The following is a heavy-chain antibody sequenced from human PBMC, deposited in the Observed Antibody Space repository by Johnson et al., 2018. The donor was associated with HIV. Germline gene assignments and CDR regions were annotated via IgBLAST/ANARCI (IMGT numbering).Heavy chain of an antibody. CDR1: GFTFSSYC. CDR2: ISYDGSNK. J-gene: IGHJ3*02. Sequence: QVQLVESGGGVVQPGRSLRLSCAASGFTFSSYCMHWVRQAPGKGLEWVAVISYDGSNKFYADSMKGRFTISRDNFKNSLYLQMDSLRAEDTAVYYCAKDWGITMIVVVITWAFDIWGQGTMVTVSS. V-gene: IGHV3-30*19. D-gene: IGHD3-22*01. CDR3: AKDWGITMIVVVITWAFDI.